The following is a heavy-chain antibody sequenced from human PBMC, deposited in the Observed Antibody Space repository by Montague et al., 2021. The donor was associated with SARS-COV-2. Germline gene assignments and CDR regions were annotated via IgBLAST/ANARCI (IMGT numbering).Heavy chain of an antibody. CDR1: GGSISSYH. CDR2: IYTSGST. D-gene: IGHD3-9*01. CDR3: ARVGRAGYDILTGYYYYGMDV. V-gene: IGHV4-4*07. J-gene: IGHJ6*02. Sequence: SETLSLTCTVSGGSISSYHWSWIRQPAGKGLEWIGRIYTSGSTNYNPSLKSRVTMSVDTSKNQFSLKLSSVTAADTAVYYCARVGRAGYDILTGYYYYGMDVWGQGTTVTVSS.